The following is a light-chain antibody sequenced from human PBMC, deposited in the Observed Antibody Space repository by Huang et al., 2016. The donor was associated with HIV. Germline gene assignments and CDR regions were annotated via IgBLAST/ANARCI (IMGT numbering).Light chain of an antibody. CDR1: QSVGST. V-gene: IGKV3-15*01. CDR3: QQYNYWPPWT. J-gene: IGKJ1*01. Sequence: EIVMTQSPATLSVSPGERATLSCRARQSVGSTFAWYKQKPGQAPRLLIYGASTRATGIPARLSGSGSGTEFALTISSLQSEDFAVYYCQQYNYWPPWTFGQGTKVEIK. CDR2: GAS.